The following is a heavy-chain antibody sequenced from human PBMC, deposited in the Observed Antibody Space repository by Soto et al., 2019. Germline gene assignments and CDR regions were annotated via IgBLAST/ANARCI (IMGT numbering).Heavy chain of an antibody. V-gene: IGHV3-33*01. J-gene: IGHJ4*02. CDR2: IWYDGSNK. CDR3: ARSGIAAAGTVDY. Sequence: QVQLVESGGGVVQPGRSLRLSCEASGFTFSSYGMHWVRQAPGKGLEWVAVIWYDGSNKYYADSVKGRFTISRDNSKNTLYLQMNSLRAEDTAVYYCARSGIAAAGTVDYWDQGTLVTVSS. CDR1: GFTFSSYG. D-gene: IGHD6-13*01.